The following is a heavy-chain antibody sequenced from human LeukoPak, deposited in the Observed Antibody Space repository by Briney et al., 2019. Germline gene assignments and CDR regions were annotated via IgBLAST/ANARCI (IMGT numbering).Heavy chain of an antibody. CDR2: ISPGGEIT. CDR3: AKDDGWLHYRH. V-gene: IGHV3-23*01. D-gene: IGHD5-12*01. Sequence: PGETLRLSCAASGFTFRIYGMNWVRQAPGKGLEWVSGISPGGEITYYADSVKGRFSVSRDNSKNTVSLLMHSLRVEDTATYYCAKDDGWLHYRHWGQGTLVTVSS. CDR1: GFTFRIYG. J-gene: IGHJ4*02.